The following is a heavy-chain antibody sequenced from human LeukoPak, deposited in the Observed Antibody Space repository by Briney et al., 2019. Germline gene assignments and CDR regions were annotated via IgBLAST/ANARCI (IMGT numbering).Heavy chain of an antibody. Sequence: SETLSLTCTVSGGSISSYYWSWIRQPPGKGLEWIGYIYYSGSTNYNPSLKSRVPISVDTSKNQFSLKLSSVTAADTAVYYCARRRVDILTYNWFDPWGQGTLVTVSS. CDR2: IYYSGST. CDR1: GGSISSYY. D-gene: IGHD3-9*01. V-gene: IGHV4-59*08. CDR3: ARRRVDILTYNWFDP. J-gene: IGHJ5*02.